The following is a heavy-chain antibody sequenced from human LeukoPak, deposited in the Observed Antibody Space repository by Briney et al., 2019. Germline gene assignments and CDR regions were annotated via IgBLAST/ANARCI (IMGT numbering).Heavy chain of an antibody. CDR1: GGSISSYY. CDR2: IYYSGST. D-gene: IGHD6-13*01. J-gene: IGHJ4*02. V-gene: IGHV4-59*12. Sequence: SETLSLTCTVSGGSISSYYWSWIRQPPGKGLEWIGYIYYSGSTNYNPSLKSRVTISVDTSKNQFSLKLSSVTAADTAVYYCARGPRIAAAGPRFDYWGQGTLVTVSS. CDR3: ARGPRIAAAGPRFDY.